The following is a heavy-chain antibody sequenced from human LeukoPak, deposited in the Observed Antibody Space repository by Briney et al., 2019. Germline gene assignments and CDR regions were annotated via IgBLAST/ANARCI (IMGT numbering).Heavy chain of an antibody. CDR3: ARVCSGGSCYPPGNWFDP. CDR2: VNPNSGGT. V-gene: IGHV1-2*02. J-gene: IGHJ5*02. Sequence: ASAKVSCKASGYTFTGYYMRWVRQAPGQGLEWMGWVNPNSGGTNYAQKFQGRVTMTRDTSISTAYMGLSRLRSDDTAVYYCARVCSGGSCYPPGNWFDPWGQGTLVTVSS. CDR1: GYTFTGYY. D-gene: IGHD2-15*01.